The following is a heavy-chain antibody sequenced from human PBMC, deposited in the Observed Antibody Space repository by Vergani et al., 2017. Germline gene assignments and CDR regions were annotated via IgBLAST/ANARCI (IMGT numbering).Heavy chain of an antibody. CDR3: AKGRYDILTGYYYYYGMDV. J-gene: IGHJ6*02. CDR2: ISGSGGST. Sequence: VQLVESGGGLVKPGGSLRLSCAASGFTFSDYYMSWIRQAPGKGLEWVSAISGSGGSTYYADSAKGRFTISRDNSKNTLYLQMNSLRAEDTAVYYCAKGRYDILTGYYYYYGMDVWGQGTTVTVSS. V-gene: IGHV3-23*04. CDR1: GFTFSDYY. D-gene: IGHD3-9*01.